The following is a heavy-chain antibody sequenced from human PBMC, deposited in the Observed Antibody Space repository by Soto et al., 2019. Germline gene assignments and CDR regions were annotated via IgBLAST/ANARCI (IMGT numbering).Heavy chain of an antibody. CDR1: GFTFNDYT. Sequence: QVQLVESGGGVVQPGRSLRLSCAASGFTFNDYTMHWVRQAPGKGLEWVAVMSYDGTNEYYADFLKGRFTISRDNSKNTLYLRMNSLRAEDTAVYYCVRDIVATIGGIFDYWGQGTQVTVSS. V-gene: IGHV3-30-3*01. CDR3: VRDIVATIGGIFDY. D-gene: IGHD5-12*01. CDR2: MSYDGTNE. J-gene: IGHJ4*02.